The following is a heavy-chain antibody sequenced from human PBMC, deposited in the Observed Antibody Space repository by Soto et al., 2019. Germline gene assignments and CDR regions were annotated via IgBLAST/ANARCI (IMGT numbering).Heavy chain of an antibody. CDR3: AKRXGQAWSRDYFYYYGMDV. D-gene: IGHD1-26*01. CDR2: ISHEGVTK. CDR1: GFTFEIYG. Sequence: TGGSLRLSCRASGFTFEIYGMHWVRQAPGKGLEWVAVISHEGVTKNYADSVKGRFTVSRDNSKDTLYLQLNSLRREDTAVYYCAKRXGQAWSRDYFYYYGMDVWGLGTTVTVSS. J-gene: IGHJ6*02. V-gene: IGHV3-30*18.